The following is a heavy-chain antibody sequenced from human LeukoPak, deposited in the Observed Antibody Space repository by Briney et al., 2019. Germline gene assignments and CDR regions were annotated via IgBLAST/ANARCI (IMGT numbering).Heavy chain of an antibody. CDR1: GGSISSYY. D-gene: IGHD5-24*01. J-gene: IGHJ3*02. V-gene: IGHV4-4*07. Sequence: SETLSLTCTVSGGSISSYYWSWIRQPAGKGLEWIGRIYTSGSTNYNPSLKSRVTMSVDTSKNQFSLKLSSVTAADTAVYYCASVEMATKAFDIWGQGTMVTVSS. CDR3: ASVEMATKAFDI. CDR2: IYTSGST.